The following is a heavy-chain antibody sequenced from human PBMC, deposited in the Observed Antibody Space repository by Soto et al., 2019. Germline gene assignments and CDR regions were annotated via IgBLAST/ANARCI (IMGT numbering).Heavy chain of an antibody. CDR3: AKQLRGSGWYPLDS. CDR1: EFSLSSSD. CDR2: SSFDGTQQ. Sequence: GGSLRLSCTASEFSLSSSDMHWVRRAPGKGLEWLAVSSFDGTQQSYGDSVKGRFTVSRDNSNNTLYLEMNSLGTEDTAVYYCAKQLRGSGWYPLDSWGQGTPVTVSS. V-gene: IGHV3-30*18. J-gene: IGHJ4*02. D-gene: IGHD6-19*01.